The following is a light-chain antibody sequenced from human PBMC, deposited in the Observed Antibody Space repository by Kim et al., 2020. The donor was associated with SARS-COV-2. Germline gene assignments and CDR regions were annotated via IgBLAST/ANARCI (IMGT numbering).Light chain of an antibody. CDR3: QQFSTFPWT. J-gene: IGKJ1*01. CDR2: DAS. Sequence: ASVGARVTITCRASQDIGTWLTWYQLRPGKAPNLLIYDASSLKSGVPARFSGSQSGTEFSLTISSLQPEDFATYYCQQFSTFPWTFGQGTRVEIK. CDR1: QDIGTW. V-gene: IGKV1-5*01.